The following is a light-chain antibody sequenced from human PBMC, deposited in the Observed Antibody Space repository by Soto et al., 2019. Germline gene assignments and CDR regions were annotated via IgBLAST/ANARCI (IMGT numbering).Light chain of an antibody. J-gene: IGKJ5*01. V-gene: IGKV3-20*01. CDR3: QQYGSSPQT. CDR2: GAS. Sequence: EIVLTQSPGTLSLSPGERATLSCRASQSVSSSYLAWYQQKPGQAPRLLIYGASSRATGIPDRFSGSGSRTDFTLTIRKLEPEDFAVYYCQQYGSSPQTFGQGTRLEIK. CDR1: QSVSSSY.